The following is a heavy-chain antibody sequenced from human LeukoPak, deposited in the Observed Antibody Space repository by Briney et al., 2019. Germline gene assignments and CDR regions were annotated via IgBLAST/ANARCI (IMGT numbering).Heavy chain of an antibody. CDR2: VNPNSGGT. Sequence: ASVKVSCKASGYTFTGYYLHWVRQAPGQGLEWMGWVNPNSGGTNYAQKFQGRVTMTRDTSISTAYMELSRLRSDDTAVYYCAREVARGVIIWFDPWGQGTLVTVSS. D-gene: IGHD3-10*01. CDR3: AREVARGVIIWFDP. CDR1: GYTFTGYY. V-gene: IGHV1-2*02. J-gene: IGHJ5*02.